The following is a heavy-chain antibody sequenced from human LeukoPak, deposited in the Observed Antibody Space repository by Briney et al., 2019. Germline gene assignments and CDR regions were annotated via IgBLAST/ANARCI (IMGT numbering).Heavy chain of an antibody. CDR3: ARGCMGWLHRKGWFDP. J-gene: IGHJ5*02. CDR2: IYYSGST. CDR1: GGSISSGGYY. V-gene: IGHV4-31*03. D-gene: IGHD5-24*01. Sequence: SQTLSLTCTVSGGSISSGGYYWSWIRQHPGKGLEWIGYIYYSGSTYYNPSLKSRVTISVDTSKNQFSLKLSSVTAADTAVYYRARGCMGWLHRKGWFDPWGQGTLVTDSS.